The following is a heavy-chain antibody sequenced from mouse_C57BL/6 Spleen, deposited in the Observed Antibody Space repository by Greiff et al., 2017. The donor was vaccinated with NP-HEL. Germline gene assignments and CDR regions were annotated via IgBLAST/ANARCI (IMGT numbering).Heavy chain of an antibody. Sequence: EVHLVESGGDLVKPGGSLKLSCAASGFTFSSYGMSWVRQTPDKRLEWVATISSGGSYTYYPDSVKGRFTISRDNAKNTLYLQMSSLKSEDTAMYYCANYDGSSYWFAYWGQGTLVTVSA. CDR3: ANYDGSSYWFAY. CDR2: ISSGGSYT. J-gene: IGHJ3*01. V-gene: IGHV5-6*01. CDR1: GFTFSSYG. D-gene: IGHD1-1*01.